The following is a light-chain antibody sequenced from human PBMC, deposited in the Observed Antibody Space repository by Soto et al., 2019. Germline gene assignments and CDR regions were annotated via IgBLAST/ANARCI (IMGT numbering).Light chain of an antibody. V-gene: IGKV3-20*01. Sequence: EIVLTQSPGTLSLSPGERATLSCRASQSVSSSYLAWYQQKPGQAPRLLIYGASSRATGTPDRFSGSGSGTDFTLNISRLEPEDFAVYFCQQYGSSGTFGQGTKVDIK. CDR2: GAS. J-gene: IGKJ1*01. CDR3: QQYGSSGT. CDR1: QSVSSSY.